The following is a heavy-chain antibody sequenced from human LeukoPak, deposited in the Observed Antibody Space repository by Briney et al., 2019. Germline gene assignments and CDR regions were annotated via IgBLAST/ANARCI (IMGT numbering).Heavy chain of an antibody. CDR2: IYYSGST. Sequence: PSETLSLTCTVSGGSISSYYWSWIRQPPGKGLEWIGCIYYSGSTNYNPSLKSRVTISVDTSKNQFSLKLNSLTAADTAVYYCARHGAVTAPLTYWGQGTLVTVSS. V-gene: IGHV4-59*08. D-gene: IGHD2-21*02. CDR1: GGSISSYY. CDR3: ARHGAVTAPLTY. J-gene: IGHJ4*02.